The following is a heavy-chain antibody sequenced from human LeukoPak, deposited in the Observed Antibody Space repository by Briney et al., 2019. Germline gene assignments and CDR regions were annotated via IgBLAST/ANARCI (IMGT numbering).Heavy chain of an antibody. CDR2: FDPEDGET. CDR3: AANPNSRLRWSHYGMDV. J-gene: IGHJ6*02. V-gene: IGHV1-24*01. CDR1: GYTLTELS. D-gene: IGHD4-23*01. Sequence: ASVKVSCKVSGYTLTELSMHWVRQAPGKGLEWMGGFDPEDGETIYAQKFQGRVTMTEDTSTDTAYMELSSLRSEDTAVYYCAANPNSRLRWSHYGMDVWGQGTTVTVSS.